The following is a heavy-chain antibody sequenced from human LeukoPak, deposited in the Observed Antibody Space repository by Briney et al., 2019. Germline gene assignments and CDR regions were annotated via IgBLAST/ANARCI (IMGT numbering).Heavy chain of an antibody. D-gene: IGHD3-10*01. CDR1: GFTFSTYS. CDR3: ALDWFGELI. V-gene: IGHV3-48*01. CDR2: IRHDSSDI. Sequence: HPGGSLRLSCAASGFTFSTYSMNWVRQAPGKGLEWISFIRHDSSDIYYADSVKGRFTISRDNAKNSLYLQMNSLRVEDTAVYYCALDWFGELIWGQGTLVTVSS. J-gene: IGHJ4*02.